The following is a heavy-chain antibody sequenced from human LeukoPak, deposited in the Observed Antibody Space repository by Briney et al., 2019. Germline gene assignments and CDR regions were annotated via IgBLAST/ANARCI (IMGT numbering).Heavy chain of an antibody. CDR1: GFTFSDYY. Sequence: PGGSLRLSCAASGFTFSDYYMSWIRQAPGKGLEWVSKISTTSSYTNYADSVKGRFTISRDNAKNTLYLQMNSLRAEDTAVYYCARGPNSQDYWGQGTLVTVSS. J-gene: IGHJ4*02. D-gene: IGHD4-23*01. V-gene: IGHV3-11*06. CDR3: ARGPNSQDY. CDR2: ISTTSSYT.